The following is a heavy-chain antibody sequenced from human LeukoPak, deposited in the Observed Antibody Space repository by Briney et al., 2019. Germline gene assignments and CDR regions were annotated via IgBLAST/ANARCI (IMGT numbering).Heavy chain of an antibody. V-gene: IGHV1-46*01. J-gene: IGHJ4*02. D-gene: IGHD6-19*01. CDR3: ARGPYSGDWHFDF. CDR1: GYTFTSCF. Sequence: ASVKVSCKASGYTFTSCFIHWVRQAPGQGLEWMGVINPSGGSTSYAQKFQGRVTMTRDTSTSTVSMELSSLRFEDTAVYYCARGPYSGDWHFDFWGRGTLVTVSS. CDR2: INPSGGST.